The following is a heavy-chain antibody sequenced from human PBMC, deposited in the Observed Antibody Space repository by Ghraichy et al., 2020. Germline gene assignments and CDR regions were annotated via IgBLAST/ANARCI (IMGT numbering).Heavy chain of an antibody. CDR1: GGSISSSSYY. J-gene: IGHJ6*02. V-gene: IGHV4-39*01. CDR2: IYYSGST. Sequence: SETLSLTCTVSGGSISSSSYYWGWIRQPPGKGLEWIGSIYYSGSTYYNPSLKSRVTISVDTSKNQFSLKLSSVTAADTAVYYCARGSSGYYPYGMDVWGQGTTVTVSS. D-gene: IGHD3-22*01. CDR3: ARGSSGYYPYGMDV.